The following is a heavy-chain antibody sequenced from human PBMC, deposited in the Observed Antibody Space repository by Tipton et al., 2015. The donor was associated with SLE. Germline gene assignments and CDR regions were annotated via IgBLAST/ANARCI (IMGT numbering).Heavy chain of an antibody. Sequence: LGLSCTVSGGSISSSSCYWGWIRQPPGKGLEWIGSIYYSGSTYYNPSLKSRVTISVDTSKNQFSLKLSSVTAADTAVYYCARGRGIAAAVLGAFDIWGQGTMVTVSS. D-gene: IGHD6-13*01. J-gene: IGHJ3*02. CDR2: IYYSGST. CDR1: GGSISSSSCY. CDR3: ARGRGIAAAVLGAFDI. V-gene: IGHV4-39*07.